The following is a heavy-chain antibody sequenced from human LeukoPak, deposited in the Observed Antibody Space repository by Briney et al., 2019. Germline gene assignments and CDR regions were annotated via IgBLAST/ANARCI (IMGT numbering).Heavy chain of an antibody. J-gene: IGHJ4*02. CDR2: ISYDGSNK. V-gene: IGHV3-30-3*01. Sequence: GGSLRLSCAASGFTFSSYAVHWVRQAPGKGLEWVAVISYDGSNKYYADSVKGRFTISRDNSKNTLYLQMNSLRAEDTAVYYCARGRGSPYYFDYWGQGTLVTVSS. CDR1: GFTFSSYA. D-gene: IGHD2-15*01. CDR3: ARGRGSPYYFDY.